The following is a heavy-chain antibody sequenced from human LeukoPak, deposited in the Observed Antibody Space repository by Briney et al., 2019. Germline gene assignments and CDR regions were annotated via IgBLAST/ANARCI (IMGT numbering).Heavy chain of an antibody. CDR2: ISSSSSYI. CDR1: GFTFSSYS. CDR3: ARASVDYFDY. Sequence: PGGSLRLSCAASGFTFSSYSMNWVRQAPGKGLELVSSISSSSSYIYYADSVKGRFTISRDNAKNSLYLQMNSLRAEDTAVYYCARASVDYFDYWGQGTLVTVSS. J-gene: IGHJ4*02. V-gene: IGHV3-21*01.